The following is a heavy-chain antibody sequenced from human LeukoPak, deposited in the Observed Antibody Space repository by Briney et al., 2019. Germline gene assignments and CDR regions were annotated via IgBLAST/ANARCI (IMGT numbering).Heavy chain of an antibody. J-gene: IGHJ3*02. V-gene: IGHV4-61*05. CDR3: ARHQSIVGATTGPGAFDI. D-gene: IGHD1-26*01. Sequence: SETLSLTCTVSGGSISSSSYYWGWIRQPPGKGLEWIGYIYYSGSTNYNPSLKSRVTISVDTSKNQFSLKLSSVTAADTAVYYCARHQSIVGATTGPGAFDIWGQGTMVTVSS. CDR1: GGSISSSSYY. CDR2: IYYSGST.